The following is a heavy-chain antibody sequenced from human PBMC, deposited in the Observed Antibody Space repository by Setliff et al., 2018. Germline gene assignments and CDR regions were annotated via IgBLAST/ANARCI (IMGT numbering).Heavy chain of an antibody. V-gene: IGHV1-69*05. CDR3: ARDGDILTTYYIYYYYMDV. Sequence: SVKVSCKASGGTFKNYGISWVRQAPGQGLEWMGGIIPIFGTTNYAQKFQGRATIITDESTSTAYMELSSLRSEDTAVYFCARDGDILTTYYIYYYYMDVWGKGTTVTVSS. D-gene: IGHD3-9*01. J-gene: IGHJ6*03. CDR1: GGTFKNYG. CDR2: IIPIFGTT.